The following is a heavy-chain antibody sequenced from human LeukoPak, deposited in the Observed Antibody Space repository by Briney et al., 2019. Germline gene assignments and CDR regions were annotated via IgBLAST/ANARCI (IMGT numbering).Heavy chain of an antibody. J-gene: IGHJ4*02. D-gene: IGHD1-26*01. CDR2: IYYSGST. CDR3: ATHVAGATGFDY. V-gene: IGHV4-39*01. Sequence: SETLSLTCSVSGGPISISRDYWAWIRQPRGKGLEWIGSIYYSGSTYYHPSLKSRVTISVDTSKNQFSLKLSSVTAADTAVYYCATHVAGATGFDYWGQGTLVTVSS. CDR1: GGPISISRDY.